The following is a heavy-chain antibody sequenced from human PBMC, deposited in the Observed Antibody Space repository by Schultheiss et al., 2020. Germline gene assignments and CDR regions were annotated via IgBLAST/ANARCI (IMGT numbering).Heavy chain of an antibody. CDR1: GFTFSSYG. Sequence: GGSLRLSCAASGFTFSSYGMHWVRQAPGKGLEWVAVIWYDGSNKYYADSVKGRFTISRDNAKNSLYLQMNSLRAEDTAVYYCARDRPYGDGDFQHWGQGTLVTVSS. D-gene: IGHD4-17*01. CDR2: IWYDGSNK. CDR3: ARDRPYGDGDFQH. V-gene: IGHV3-33*01. J-gene: IGHJ1*01.